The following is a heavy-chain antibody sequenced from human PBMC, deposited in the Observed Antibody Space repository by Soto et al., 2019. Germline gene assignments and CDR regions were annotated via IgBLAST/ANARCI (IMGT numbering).Heavy chain of an antibody. Sequence: GGSLRLSCAASGSSFSDYYMSWIRQSPGKGLEWVSFISSSSTYIFYADSVKGRLTISRDNAKNSLSLQMNSLRAEDTAVYYCARDASVTGSSRAFDIRGQGTTVTVSS. D-gene: IGHD1-20*01. CDR3: ARDASVTGSSRAFDI. CDR2: ISSSSTYI. CDR1: GSSFSDYY. V-gene: IGHV3-11*06. J-gene: IGHJ3*02.